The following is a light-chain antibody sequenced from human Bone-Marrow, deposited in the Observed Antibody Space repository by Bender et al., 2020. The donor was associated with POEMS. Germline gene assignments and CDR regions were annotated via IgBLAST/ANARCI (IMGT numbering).Light chain of an antibody. J-gene: IGLJ3*02. V-gene: IGLV2-14*01. CDR3: SSYTSNTVVV. CDR2: AVT. Sequence: QSALTQPASVSGSPGQSVTISCTGTSGDVGGYNYVSWYQQHPGTAPKLMIYAVTNRPSGVSNRFSGSKSGNTASLTISGLQADDETEYYCSSYTSNTVVVFGGGTTLTVL. CDR1: SGDVGGYNY.